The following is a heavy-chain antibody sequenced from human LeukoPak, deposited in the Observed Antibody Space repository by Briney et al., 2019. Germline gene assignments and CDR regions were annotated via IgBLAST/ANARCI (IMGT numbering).Heavy chain of an antibody. CDR3: ARPGIAAAGQFDY. J-gene: IGHJ4*02. D-gene: IGHD6-13*01. Sequence: GGSLRLSCAASGFTFSSYDMHWVRQATGKGLEWVAVISYDGSNKYYADSVKGRFTISRDNSKNTLYLQMNSLRAEDTAVYYCARPGIAAAGQFDYWGQGTLVTVSS. V-gene: IGHV3-30*03. CDR2: ISYDGSNK. CDR1: GFTFSSYD.